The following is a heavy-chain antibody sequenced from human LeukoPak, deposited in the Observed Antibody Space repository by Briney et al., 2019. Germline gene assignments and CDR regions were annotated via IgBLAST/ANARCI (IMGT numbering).Heavy chain of an antibody. Sequence: PGGSLRLSCAASGFTFSDSAMHWVRQAPGKGLEWVAVISYDGSNNYYADSVKGRFTMSRDNSKNTLYLQMNSLRAEDTAVYYCAKNGDSERWLQPKFVTHWGQGTLVTVSS. CDR3: AKNGDSERWLQPKFVTH. CDR2: ISYDGSNN. V-gene: IGHV3-30*04. J-gene: IGHJ4*02. CDR1: GFTFSDSA. D-gene: IGHD5-24*01.